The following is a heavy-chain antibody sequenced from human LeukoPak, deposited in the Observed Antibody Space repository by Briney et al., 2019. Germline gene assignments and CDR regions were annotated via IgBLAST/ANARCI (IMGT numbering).Heavy chain of an antibody. Sequence: GGSLRLSCAVSGFTFSNYAMTWVRQASGKGLEWVSVISGSGDATYYADSVKGRFTISRDNSKNTLYLQMNSLRAEDMAVYYCAKVPRDGYNFLDYWGQGTLVTVSS. V-gene: IGHV3-23*01. J-gene: IGHJ4*02. CDR1: GFTFSNYA. D-gene: IGHD5-24*01. CDR2: ISGSGDAT. CDR3: AKVPRDGYNFLDY.